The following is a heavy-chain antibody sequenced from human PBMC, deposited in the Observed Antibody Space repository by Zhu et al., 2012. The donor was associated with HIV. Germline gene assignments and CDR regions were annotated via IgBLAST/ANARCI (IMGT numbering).Heavy chain of an antibody. D-gene: IGHD2-21*02. J-gene: IGHJ3*02. CDR1: GFSFSAYS. CDR3: AKAFHLVVESALPRDAFDY. Sequence: EVRLLESGGDLVQPGGSLRLSCAASGFSFSAYSMSWVRQAPGKGLEWVSIISGSGGRADYADSVEGRFTISRDNSNNILCLQMKDLRVEDTALYYCAKAFHLVVESALPRDAFDYMGPRDRWSPSLQ. CDR2: ISGSGGRA. V-gene: IGHV3-23*01.